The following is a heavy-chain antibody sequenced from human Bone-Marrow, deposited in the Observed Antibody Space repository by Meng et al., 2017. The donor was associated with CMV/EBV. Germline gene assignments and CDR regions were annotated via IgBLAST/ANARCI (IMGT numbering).Heavy chain of an antibody. V-gene: IGHV3-21*01. CDR1: GFTFSSYW. J-gene: IGHJ4*02. CDR3: ARDTYYYDSSGYYRPKYPDY. D-gene: IGHD3-22*01. CDR2: ISSSSSYI. Sequence: GGSLRLSCAASGFTFSSYWMSWVRQAPGKGLEWVSSISSSSSYIYYADSVKGRFTISRDNAKNSLYLQMNSLRAEDTAVYYCARDTYYYDSSGYYRPKYPDYWGQGTLVTVSS.